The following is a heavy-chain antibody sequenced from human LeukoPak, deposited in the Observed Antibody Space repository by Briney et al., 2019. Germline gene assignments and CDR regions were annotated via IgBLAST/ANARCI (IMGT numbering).Heavy chain of an antibody. V-gene: IGHV3-15*01. Sequence: GGSLRLSCAASGFTFSNAWMNWVRQAPGKGLEWVGRIKSKTDGGTTDYAAPVKGRFTISRDDSKNTLYLQMNSLKAEDTAVYYCAKDELYYYDSSGYLDYWGQGTLVTVSS. D-gene: IGHD3-22*01. CDR1: GFTFSNAW. CDR3: AKDELYYYDSSGYLDY. CDR2: IKSKTDGGTT. J-gene: IGHJ4*02.